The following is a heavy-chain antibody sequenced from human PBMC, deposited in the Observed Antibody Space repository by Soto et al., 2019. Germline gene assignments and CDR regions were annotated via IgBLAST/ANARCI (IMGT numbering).Heavy chain of an antibody. CDR2: IRAYNGNT. D-gene: IGHD3-22*01. V-gene: IGHV1-18*01. Sequence: ASVKVSCKASGYTFTSYGISWVRQAPGQGLEWMGWIRAYNGNTKYAQKLQGRVTMTTDTSTSTAYMELRSLRSDDTAVYYCARAAYYYESSGYYPGDYWGQGTLVTVSS. CDR3: ARAAYYYESSGYYPGDY. J-gene: IGHJ4*02. CDR1: GYTFTSYG.